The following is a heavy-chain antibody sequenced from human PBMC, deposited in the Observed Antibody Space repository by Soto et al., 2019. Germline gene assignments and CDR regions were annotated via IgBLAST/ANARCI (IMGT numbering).Heavy chain of an antibody. V-gene: IGHV1-46*01. CDR1: TFTNYY. Sequence: TFTNYYMHCVRQAPGQGPEGMGVIEPGGGRTTCAQRFQDRVTLTRDTCTSTFYMELKSLRSEDTAVYYCAKEATFYYSGMDAWGRGTTVTVSS. CDR3: AKEATFYYSGMDA. J-gene: IGHJ6*02. CDR2: IEPGGGRT. D-gene: IGHD1-1*01.